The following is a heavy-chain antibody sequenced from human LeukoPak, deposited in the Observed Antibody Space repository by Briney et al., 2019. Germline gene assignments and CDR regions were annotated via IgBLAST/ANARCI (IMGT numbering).Heavy chain of an antibody. Sequence: GGSLRVSCAASGFTLSGYWMNWVRQAPGKGLEWVANIKEDGSKTYYADSLKGQFTISRDNAENSLYLQMYSLRVENTAAYYCVRDGSGSVEFDYWGQGTLVTVSS. CDR2: IKEDGSKT. D-gene: IGHD3-10*01. V-gene: IGHV3-7*01. J-gene: IGHJ4*02. CDR3: VRDGSGSVEFDY. CDR1: GFTLSGYW.